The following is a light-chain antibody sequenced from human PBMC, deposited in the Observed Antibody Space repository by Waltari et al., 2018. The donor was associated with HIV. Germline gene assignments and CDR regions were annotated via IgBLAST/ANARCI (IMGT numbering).Light chain of an antibody. J-gene: IGLJ2*01. V-gene: IGLV3-1*01. CDR1: KLGDTY. CDR2: QNS. Sequence: SYELTQPPSVSVSPGQTARITCSGDKLGDTYASWYQQKPGQALVLVIYQNSKRPSGIPERFSGSNSGDTATLTISGTQAVDEADYYCQAWDSSSAVVFGGGTKLTVL. CDR3: QAWDSSSAVV.